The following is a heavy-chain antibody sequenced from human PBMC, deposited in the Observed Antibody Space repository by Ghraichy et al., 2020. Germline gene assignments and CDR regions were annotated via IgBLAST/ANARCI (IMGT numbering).Heavy chain of an antibody. CDR1: GFTFSDSW. CDR3: ARYLIIKDTNGYYQYYFDY. CDR2: IKQDGSEK. V-gene: IGHV3-7*03. D-gene: IGHD3-22*01. Sequence: GGSLRLSCAASGFTFSDSWMSWVRQAPGKGLEWVANIKQDGSEKYYVDSVKGRFTISRDNAKNSLYLQMNSLKAEDTAVYYCARYLIIKDTNGYYQYYFDYWGQGTLVTVSS. J-gene: IGHJ4*02.